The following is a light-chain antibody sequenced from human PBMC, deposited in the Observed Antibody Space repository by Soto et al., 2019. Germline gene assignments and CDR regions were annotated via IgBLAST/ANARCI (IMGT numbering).Light chain of an antibody. CDR1: SGHTKYA. J-gene: IGLJ3*02. CDR3: QTWDSGPWV. CDR2: LNSDGSL. V-gene: IGLV4-69*01. Sequence: QLVLTQSPSVSASLGASVKLSCTLSSGHTKYAIAWHQQQPKRGPRFLMKLNSDGSLSKGDGIPDRFSGSSSGAERYLTISRLQSEDEADYYCQTWDSGPWVFGGGTQLTV.